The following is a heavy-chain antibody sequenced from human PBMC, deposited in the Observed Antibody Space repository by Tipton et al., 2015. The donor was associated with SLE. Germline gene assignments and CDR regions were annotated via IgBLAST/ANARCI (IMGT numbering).Heavy chain of an antibody. CDR1: GGSISSYY. CDR2: IYYSGST. CDR3: ARSPHGVVATIDNWFDP. D-gene: IGHD5-12*01. V-gene: IGHV4-59*01. Sequence: TLSLTCTVSGGSISSYYWSWIRQPPGMGLEWIGYIYYSGSTNYKPSLQSGDTISVDTSKNQFSLKLSSLTAADTAVYYCARSPHGVVATIDNWFDPWGQGTLVTVSS. J-gene: IGHJ5*02.